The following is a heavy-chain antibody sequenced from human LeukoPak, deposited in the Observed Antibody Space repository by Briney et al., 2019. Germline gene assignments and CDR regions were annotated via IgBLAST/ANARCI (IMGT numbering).Heavy chain of an antibody. CDR3: ATRGWEQGYYFDY. Sequence: GESLQISCQGSGYSFTSYWIGWVRQMPGKGLEWMGIIYPGDSDTRYSPSFQGQVTISADKSISTAYLQWSSLKASDTAMYYCATRGWEQGYYFDYWGQGTLVTVSS. J-gene: IGHJ4*02. CDR1: GYSFTSYW. D-gene: IGHD6-19*01. CDR2: IYPGDSDT. V-gene: IGHV5-51*01.